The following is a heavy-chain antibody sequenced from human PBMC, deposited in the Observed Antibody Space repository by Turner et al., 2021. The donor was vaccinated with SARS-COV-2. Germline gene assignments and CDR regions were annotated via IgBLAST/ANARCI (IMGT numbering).Heavy chain of an antibody. V-gene: IGHV1-69*01. CDR3: AREGYSGHFDH. CDR1: GYKFSTNG. Sequence: QVHLVQSGAEVKTPGSPVTVCCKVSGYKFSTNGISWVRQAPGKGLEWMGGVVPIFGKSNYAQKFQGRVTITADELTTTAYMELSRLTSEDTAVYFCAREGYSGHFDHWGQGTLVTVSS. D-gene: IGHD4-4*01. CDR2: VVPIFGKS. J-gene: IGHJ4*02.